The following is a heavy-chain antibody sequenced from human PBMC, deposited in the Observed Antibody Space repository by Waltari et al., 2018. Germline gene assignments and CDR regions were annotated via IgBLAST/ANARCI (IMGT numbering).Heavy chain of an antibody. CDR2: INAGNGNT. CDR1: GYTFTSYA. V-gene: IGHV1-3*01. CDR3: ARDRALPAAIVWFDP. Sequence: QVQLVQSGAEVKKPGASVKVSCKASGYTFTSYAMHWVRQAPGQRLEWMGWINAGNGNTKYSQKFQGRVTITRDTSASTAYMELSSLRYEDTAVYYCARDRALPAAIVWFDPWGQGTLVTVSS. J-gene: IGHJ5*02. D-gene: IGHD2-2*01.